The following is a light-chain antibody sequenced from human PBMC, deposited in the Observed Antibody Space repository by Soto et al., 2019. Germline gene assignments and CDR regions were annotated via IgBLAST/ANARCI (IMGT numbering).Light chain of an antibody. CDR2: AAS. Sequence: HVPKSPSSLSASVGASLPITCRASQGISRYLSWYQQQPGRAPKLLISAASTLQSGVPARFSGSGSGTDFTLSITSLQPEDFATYYCQQLNTFPVTFGGGTKVDIK. J-gene: IGKJ4*01. CDR3: QQLNTFPVT. CDR1: QGISRY. V-gene: IGKV1-9*01.